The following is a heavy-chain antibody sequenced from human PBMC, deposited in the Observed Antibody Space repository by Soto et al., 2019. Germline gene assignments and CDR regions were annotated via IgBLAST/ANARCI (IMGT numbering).Heavy chain of an antibody. CDR2: IIPILGTA. Sequence: QVQLVQSGAEVKKPGSSVKVSCKASGGTFSSYAISWVRQAPGQGLEWMGGIIPILGTANYAQKFQGRVTITADESTSTAYRELSSLRSEDTAVYYSARGEMNVAAAVIKGWYDPWGQGTLVTVSS. D-gene: IGHD6-13*01. CDR1: GGTFSSYA. CDR3: ARGEMNVAAAVIKGWYDP. J-gene: IGHJ5*02. V-gene: IGHV1-69*01.